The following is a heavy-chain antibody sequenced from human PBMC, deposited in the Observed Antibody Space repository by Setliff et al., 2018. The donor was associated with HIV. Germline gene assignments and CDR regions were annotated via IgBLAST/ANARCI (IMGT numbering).Heavy chain of an antibody. CDR2: IYTTGST. CDR3: ARGPRLGISGYEDY. CDR1: GPSISSGDYY. J-gene: IGHJ4*02. V-gene: IGHV4-61*09. D-gene: IGHD5-12*01. Sequence: SETLSLTCTVSGPSISSGDYYWSWIRQPAGKGLEWIAHIYTTGSTNYSPFFEGRVTLSIDRSKNQLSLKLNSVTAADTAVYYCARGPRLGISGYEDYWGQGTRVTVSS.